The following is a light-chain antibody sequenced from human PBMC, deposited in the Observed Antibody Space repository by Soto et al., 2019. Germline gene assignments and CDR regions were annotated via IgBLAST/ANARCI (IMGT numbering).Light chain of an antibody. J-gene: IGKJ1*01. CDR3: QQYGSSPWT. Sequence: ETVLTQSPGTVSLSPGERATLSCRASQTIRSNYLAWYRQTPGQAPRLLIYGASNRATGIADRFSGGGSGTDFTLIISRLEPEDFALYYCQQYGSSPWTFGQGTKVEIK. V-gene: IGKV3-20*01. CDR2: GAS. CDR1: QTIRSNY.